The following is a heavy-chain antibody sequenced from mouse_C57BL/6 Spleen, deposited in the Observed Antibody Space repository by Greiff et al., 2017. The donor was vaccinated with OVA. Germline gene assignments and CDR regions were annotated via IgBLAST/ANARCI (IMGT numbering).Heavy chain of an antibody. CDR3: ARFTTHAMDD. D-gene: IGHD1-1*01. J-gene: IGHJ4*01. Sequence: QVQLKQSGPELVKPGASVKISCKASGYAFSSSWMHWVKQRPGKGLEWIGRIYPGDGDTNYNGKFKGKATLTADKSSSTAYMQLSSLTSEDAAVYFCARFTTHAMDDWGQGTSVTVSS. CDR1: GYAFSSSW. CDR2: IYPGDGDT. V-gene: IGHV1-82*01.